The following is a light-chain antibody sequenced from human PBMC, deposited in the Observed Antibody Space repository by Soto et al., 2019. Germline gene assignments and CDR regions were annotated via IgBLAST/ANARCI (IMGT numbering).Light chain of an antibody. J-gene: IGKJ4*01. CDR2: DSS. Sequence: EIVLTQSPAALSVSPVERVTLSGMASQGIGSTLAWYQQKPGQTPRLLIYDSSTRATGIPARFSGSGSGTEFTLTISSLEPEDFAVYYCQQRSTWPLTFGGGTKVDIK. CDR1: QGIGST. V-gene: IGKV3D-11*01. CDR3: QQRSTWPLT.